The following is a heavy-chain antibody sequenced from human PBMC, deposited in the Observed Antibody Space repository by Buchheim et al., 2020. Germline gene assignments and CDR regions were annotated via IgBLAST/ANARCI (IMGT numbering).Heavy chain of an antibody. D-gene: IGHD3-3*01. V-gene: IGHV4-39*01. CDR3: ARLQIWSRATDS. J-gene: IGHJ4*02. CDR1: GGSISNSSYF. CDR2: FSYSGST. Sequence: QLQLQESGPGLVKPSETLSLTCTVSGGSISNSSYFWGWIRQPPGKRLEWVGSFSYSGSTYYNPSLRSRVTISVDKSKNQFSLRLSSVTAADTAIYSCARLQIWSRATDSWGQGIL.